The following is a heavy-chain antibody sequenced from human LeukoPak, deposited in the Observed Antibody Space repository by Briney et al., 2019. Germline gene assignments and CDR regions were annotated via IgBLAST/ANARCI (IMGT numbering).Heavy chain of an antibody. CDR2: ISAGSEDS. Sequence: GGSQRLSCVASGFTFGGDAMSWVRQAPGKGLEWVSSISAGSEDSYYADSVKGRFTISRDNSKSTLYLQVNSLRADDTAVYYCARTIAQYSNTWLYYYYGLDVWGQGTTVTVSS. CDR1: GFTFGGDA. CDR3: ARTIAQYSNTWLYYYYGLDV. D-gene: IGHD1-7*01. V-gene: IGHV3-23*01. J-gene: IGHJ6*02.